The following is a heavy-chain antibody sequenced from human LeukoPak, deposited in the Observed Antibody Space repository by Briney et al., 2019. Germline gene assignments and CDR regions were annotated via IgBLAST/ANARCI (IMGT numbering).Heavy chain of an antibody. V-gene: IGHV1-2*02. J-gene: IGHJ3*02. CDR1: GDTFTVYY. D-gene: IGHD3-3*01. Sequence: ASVKLSCKASGDTFTVYYVHWERQAPGQGLELMGWINPNTGGTNYPQKCQGRVTMTRDTSISTVYMELSRLRSDDTAVYYCTRSPLEDNIWSHIFPDAFDIWGQGIMVTVSS. CDR2: INPNTGGT. CDR3: TRSPLEDNIWSHIFPDAFDI.